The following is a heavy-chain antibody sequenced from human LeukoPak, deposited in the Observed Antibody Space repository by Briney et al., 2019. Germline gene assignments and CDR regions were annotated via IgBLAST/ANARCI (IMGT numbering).Heavy chain of an antibody. CDR1: GFTFSSYW. Sequence: GGTLRLSCAASGFTFSSYWMSWVRQAPGKGLEWVANIKQDGSEKYYVDSVKGRFTISRDNAKNSLYLQMNSLRAEDTAVYYCARSLYYDFWSGYHQYYFDYWGQGTLVTVSS. V-gene: IGHV3-7*01. CDR2: IKQDGSEK. CDR3: ARSLYYDFWSGYHQYYFDY. J-gene: IGHJ4*02. D-gene: IGHD3-3*01.